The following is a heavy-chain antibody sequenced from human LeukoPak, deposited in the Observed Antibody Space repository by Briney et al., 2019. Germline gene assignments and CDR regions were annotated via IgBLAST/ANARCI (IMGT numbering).Heavy chain of an antibody. CDR2: TKSGDTYR. J-gene: IGHJ3*01. CDR3: GRDPNGDYVGAFEF. CDR1: GFTFSSYA. V-gene: IGHV3-23*01. Sequence: GGSLRLSCVASGFTFSSYAMTWVRLTPGKGLEWVSSTKSGDTYRMYSDSVRGRFTISRDDSKNTLYLQMSSLRAEDTAMYFCGRDPNGDYVGAFEFWGQGTLVTVSS. D-gene: IGHD2-21*01.